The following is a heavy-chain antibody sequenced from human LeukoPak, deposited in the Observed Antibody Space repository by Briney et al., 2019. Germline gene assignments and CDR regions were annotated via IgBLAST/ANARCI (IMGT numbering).Heavy chain of an antibody. J-gene: IGHJ4*02. CDR2: INSDGSST. CDR3: ARGQYQLFDY. D-gene: IGHD2-2*01. Sequence: GGSLRLSCAASGFTLSSYWMNWVRQAPGKGLMWVSRINSDGSSTNYADSVKGRFTISRDNAKNTLYLQMNSLRAEDTAVYYCARGQYQLFDYWGQGTLVTVSS. V-gene: IGHV3-74*01. CDR1: GFTLSSYW.